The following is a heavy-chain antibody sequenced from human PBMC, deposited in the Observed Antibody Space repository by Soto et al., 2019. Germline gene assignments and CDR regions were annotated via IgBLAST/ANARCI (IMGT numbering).Heavy chain of an antibody. V-gene: IGHV4-59*01. D-gene: IGHD2-21*01. Sequence: PSETLSLTCTVSGGSINSYYWSWIRQPPGKGLEWIGYIYYSGSTNYNPSLKSRVTISVDTSNSQFALKLSSVTAEDTAVYYCASAHILVVPDSSHIWGPGTLGTV. CDR2: IYYSGST. J-gene: IGHJ3*02. CDR1: GGSINSYY. CDR3: ASAHILVVPDSSHI.